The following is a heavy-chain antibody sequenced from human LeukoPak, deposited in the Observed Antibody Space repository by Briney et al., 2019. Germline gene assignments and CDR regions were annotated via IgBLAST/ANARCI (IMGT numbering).Heavy chain of an antibody. V-gene: IGHV1-3*01. D-gene: IGHD3-10*01. CDR1: GYTFTSYG. CDR3: ARFGELLPFDY. Sequence: ASVKVSCKASGYTFTSYGISWVRQAPGQRLEWMGWINADNGNTKYSQKFQDRVTITRDTSASTAYMELSSLRSEDTAVYYCARFGELLPFDYWGQGTLVTVSS. J-gene: IGHJ4*02. CDR2: INADNGNT.